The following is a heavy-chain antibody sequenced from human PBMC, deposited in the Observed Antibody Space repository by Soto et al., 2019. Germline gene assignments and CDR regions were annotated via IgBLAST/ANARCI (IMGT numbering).Heavy chain of an antibody. V-gene: IGHV2-5*02. CDR3: AHDSSDWYGFDH. J-gene: IGHJ4*02. D-gene: IGHD6-19*01. Sequence: QITLKESGPTLVKPTQTLTLTCTFSGFSLSTRGVAVGWIRQPPGKALEWLALIYWDDDTRYSPSLKSRLTITKDTSKNQVVLTMTNIDPVDTGTYFCAHDSSDWYGFDHWGQGTLVTVSS. CDR1: GFSLSTRGVA. CDR2: IYWDDDT.